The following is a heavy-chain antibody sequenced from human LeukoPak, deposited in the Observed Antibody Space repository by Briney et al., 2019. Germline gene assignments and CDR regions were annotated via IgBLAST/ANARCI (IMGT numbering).Heavy chain of an antibody. D-gene: IGHD3-10*01. CDR2: INPSGGST. CDR3: AREGGLATMDL. J-gene: IGHJ4*02. CDR1: GYTFTSYY. V-gene: IGHV1-46*01. Sequence: GASVKVSCKASGYTFTSYYMHWVRQAPGQGLEWMGIINPSGGSTSYAQKFQGRVTMTRDTSTSTAYMELSSLRSEDTAVYYCAREGGLATMDLWGQGTLVTVSS.